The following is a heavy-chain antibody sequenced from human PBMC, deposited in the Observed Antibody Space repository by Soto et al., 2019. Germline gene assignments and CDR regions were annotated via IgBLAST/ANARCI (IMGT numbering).Heavy chain of an antibody. CDR2: ISGSGGST. D-gene: IGHD2-15*01. CDR3: AKDLGTVAATKNWFDP. CDR1: GFTFSSYA. Sequence: GGSLRLSCAASGFTFSSYAMSWVRQAPGKGLEWVSAISGSGGSTYYADSVKGRFTISRDNSKNTLYLQMNSLRAEDTAVYYCAKDLGTVAATKNWFDPWGQGTLVTVSS. V-gene: IGHV3-23*01. J-gene: IGHJ5*02.